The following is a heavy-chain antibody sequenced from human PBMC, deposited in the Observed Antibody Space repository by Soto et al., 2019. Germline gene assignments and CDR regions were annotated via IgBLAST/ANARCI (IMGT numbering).Heavy chain of an antibody. V-gene: IGHV4-38-2*01. D-gene: IGHD5-18*01. J-gene: IGHJ5*02. CDR2: IYHSGST. Sequence: SETLSLTCAVSGYSISSGYYWGWIRQPPGKGLEWVGSIYHSGSTYYNPSLKSRVTISVDTAKKQFSLKLSSVTAADTAVYYCARVVYSDLGWFDPWGQGTLVIVSS. CDR3: ARVVYSDLGWFDP. CDR1: GYSISSGYY.